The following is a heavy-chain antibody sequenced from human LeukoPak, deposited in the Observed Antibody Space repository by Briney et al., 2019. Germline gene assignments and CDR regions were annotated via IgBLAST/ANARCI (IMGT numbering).Heavy chain of an antibody. CDR3: ARPGGYSYTFDP. D-gene: IGHD5-18*01. V-gene: IGHV1-8*01. CDR2: MNPNSGNT. Sequence: ASVTVPCTASGYTFTSYDINWVRQAPGQGLEWMGWMNPNSGNTGYAQKFQGRVTMTRNTSISTAYMELSSLRSEDTAVYYCARPGGYSYTFDPWGQGTLVTVSS. CDR1: GYTFTSYD. J-gene: IGHJ5*02.